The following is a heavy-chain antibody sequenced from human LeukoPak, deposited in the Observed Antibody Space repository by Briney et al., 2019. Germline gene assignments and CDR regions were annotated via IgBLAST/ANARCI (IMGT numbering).Heavy chain of an antibody. D-gene: IGHD1-26*01. Sequence: SETLSLTCTVSGGSISSNTCYWGWIRQPPGKGLEWIGTICSSGSTYYNPSLKSRLTISVDTSKNQFSLKLSSVTAADTAIYYCVKDRGSHVTDYWGLGTLVTVSS. V-gene: IGHV4-39*07. CDR3: VKDRGSHVTDY. CDR2: ICSSGST. J-gene: IGHJ4*02. CDR1: GGSISSNTCY.